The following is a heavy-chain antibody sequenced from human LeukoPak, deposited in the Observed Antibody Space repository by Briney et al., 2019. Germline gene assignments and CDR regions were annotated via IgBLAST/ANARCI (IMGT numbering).Heavy chain of an antibody. D-gene: IGHD1-20*01. Sequence: GESLKISCKGSGYTFTSDWIVWVRQMPGKGPEWMGMIFPGDSDTKYSPSFEGQITISADKSISSAYLQWSSLNASDTAIYYCARLRDNWEDYWGQGTLVTVSS. CDR3: ARLRDNWEDY. J-gene: IGHJ4*02. V-gene: IGHV5-51*01. CDR1: GYTFTSDW. CDR2: IFPGDSDT.